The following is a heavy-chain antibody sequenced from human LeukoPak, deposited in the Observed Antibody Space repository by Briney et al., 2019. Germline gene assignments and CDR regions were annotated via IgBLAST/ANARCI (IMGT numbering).Heavy chain of an antibody. Sequence: GGSLRLSCVASGFTFSSYAMHWVRQAPGKGLEWVAVISYDGATTYYADSVKGRFTISRDNSKSTAFLQMNSLRNEDTAVYFCAKRSGMATSICDSWGQGTLVIVSS. V-gene: IGHV3-30*18. CDR2: ISYDGATT. CDR3: AKRSGMATSICDS. D-gene: IGHD1-26*01. CDR1: GFTFSSYA. J-gene: IGHJ5*01.